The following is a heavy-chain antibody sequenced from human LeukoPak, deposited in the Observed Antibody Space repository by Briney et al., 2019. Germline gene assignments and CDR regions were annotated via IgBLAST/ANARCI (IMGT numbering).Heavy chain of an antibody. CDR2: ISAYNDNT. CDR1: GYTFTMYG. Sequence: ASVKVSCKASGYTFTMYGITWVRQAPGQGLEWMGWISAYNDNTNYAQNLQDRVTMTTDASTSTVYMELRSLGSDDTAVYYCARAGHRRYYYDNGYDYWGQGTLVTVSS. D-gene: IGHD3-22*01. CDR3: ARAGHRRYYYDNGYDY. V-gene: IGHV1-18*01. J-gene: IGHJ4*02.